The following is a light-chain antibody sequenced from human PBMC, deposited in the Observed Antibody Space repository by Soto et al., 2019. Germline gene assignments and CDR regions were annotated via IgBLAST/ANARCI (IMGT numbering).Light chain of an antibody. CDR3: QQYSASPIS. CDR2: GGS. Sequence: EVVLTQSPGTLSLSPGERATLSCRASQSVSSTYLTWYQQRPGQAPRLVIYGGSRRAPGIPDRFSGSGSGTDFTLTISRLEPEDFAVYYCQQYSASPISFGQGTRLEIK. J-gene: IGKJ5*01. CDR1: QSVSSTY. V-gene: IGKV3-20*01.